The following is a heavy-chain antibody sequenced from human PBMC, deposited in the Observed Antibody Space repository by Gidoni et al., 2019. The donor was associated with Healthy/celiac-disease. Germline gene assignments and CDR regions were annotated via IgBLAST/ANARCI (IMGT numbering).Heavy chain of an antibody. CDR2: IYHSGST. Sequence: QLQLQESGSGLVKPSQTLSLTCAVSGGSISSGGYSWSWIRQPPGKGLEWIGYIYHSGSTYYNPSLKSRVTISVDRSKNQFSLKLSSVTAADTAVYYCARAIARGFLGNWGQGTLVTVSS. V-gene: IGHV4-30-2*01. CDR3: ARAIARGFLGN. J-gene: IGHJ4*02. CDR1: GGSISSGGYS. D-gene: IGHD3-3*01.